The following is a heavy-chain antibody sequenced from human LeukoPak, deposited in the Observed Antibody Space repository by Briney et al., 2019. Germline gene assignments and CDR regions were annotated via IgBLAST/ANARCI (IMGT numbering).Heavy chain of an antibody. J-gene: IGHJ6*03. V-gene: IGHV3-23*01. CDR3: AKRYSSSYYYYYYMDV. CDR1: GFTFSSYA. CDR2: ISGSGGST. Sequence: GGSLRLSCAASGFTFSSYAMSWVRQAPGKGLEWVSAISGSGGSTYYADSVKGRFTISRDNSKNTLYLQMNSLRAEDTAVYYCAKRYSSSYYYYYYMDVWGKGTTVTVSS. D-gene: IGHD6-6*01.